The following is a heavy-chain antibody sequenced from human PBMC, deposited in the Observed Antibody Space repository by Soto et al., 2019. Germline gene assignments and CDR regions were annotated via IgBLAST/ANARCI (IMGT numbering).Heavy chain of an antibody. J-gene: IGHJ4*02. CDR2: IYYSGST. V-gene: IGHV4-59*01. Sequence: SETLSLTCTVSGGSISSYYWSWIRQPPGKGLEWIGYIYYSGSTNYNPSLKSRVTISVDTSKNQFSLKLSSVTAADTAVYYCARDGAAAGRPFDYWGQGTLVTVSS. CDR3: ARDGAAAGRPFDY. D-gene: IGHD6-13*01. CDR1: GGSISSYY.